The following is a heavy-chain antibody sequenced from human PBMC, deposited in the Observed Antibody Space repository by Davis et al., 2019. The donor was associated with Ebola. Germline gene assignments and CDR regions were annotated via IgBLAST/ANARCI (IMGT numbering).Heavy chain of an antibody. V-gene: IGHV3-23*01. CDR3: AREGYLLATLPFDP. Sequence: GESLKISCAASGFTFSSYAMSWVRQAPGKGLEWVATISGSGSSAYYADSVKGRLTISRDNSKNTLYLQMDSLRAGDTAVYYCAREGYLLATLPFDPWGQGTLVTVSS. CDR2: ISGSGSSA. CDR1: GFTFSSYA. D-gene: IGHD5-24*01. J-gene: IGHJ5*02.